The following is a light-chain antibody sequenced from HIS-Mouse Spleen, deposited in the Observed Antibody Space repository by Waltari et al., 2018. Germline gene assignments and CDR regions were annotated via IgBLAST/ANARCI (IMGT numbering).Light chain of an antibody. J-gene: IGLJ3*02. Sequence: NFMLTQPHPASESPRKTVTISCHGSSGSIASNHVQSYQERPGSAPTTVNYEDNQRPSGVPDRFSGSIDSSSNSASLTISGLKTEDEADYYCQSYDSSNSWVFGGGTKLTVL. CDR1: SGSIASNH. CDR3: QSYDSSNSWV. CDR2: EDN. V-gene: IGLV6-57*02.